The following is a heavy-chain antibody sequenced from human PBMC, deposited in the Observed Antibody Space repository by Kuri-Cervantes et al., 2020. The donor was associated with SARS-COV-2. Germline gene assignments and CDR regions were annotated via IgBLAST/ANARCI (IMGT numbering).Heavy chain of an antibody. V-gene: IGHV3-30*02. J-gene: IGHJ4*02. CDR1: GFTFSSYW. Sequence: GGSLRLSCAASGFTFSSYWMSWVRQAPGKGLEWVAFIRYDGSNKYYADSVKGRFTISRDNSKNTLYLQMNSLRAEDTAVYYCAKDLDCSSTSCYDRSPHFGYWGQGTLVTVSS. CDR3: AKDLDCSSTSCYDRSPHFGY. D-gene: IGHD2-2*01. CDR2: IRYDGSNK.